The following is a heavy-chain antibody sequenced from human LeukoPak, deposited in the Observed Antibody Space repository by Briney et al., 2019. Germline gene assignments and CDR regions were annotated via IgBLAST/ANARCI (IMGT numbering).Heavy chain of an antibody. CDR1: GFTFDDYA. J-gene: IGHJ6*03. CDR3: AKGGREWSDLMDV. Sequence: PGGSLRLSCAASGFTFDDYAMHWVRQAPGKGLEWVSLISWNGGSTYYADSVKGRFTISRDNSENSLYLQMNSLRAEDTALYYCAKGGREWSDLMDVWGKGTTVTVSS. D-gene: IGHD3-3*01. V-gene: IGHV3-43D*03. CDR2: ISWNGGST.